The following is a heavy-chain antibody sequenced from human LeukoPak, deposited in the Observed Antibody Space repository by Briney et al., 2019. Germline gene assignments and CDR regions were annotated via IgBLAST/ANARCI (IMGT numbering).Heavy chain of an antibody. V-gene: IGHV3-48*03. CDR2: ISSCGSTI. J-gene: IGHJ4*02. CDR3: ARVGIAVAGKRYFDY. Sequence: GGSLRLSCAASGFTFSSYEMNWVRQAPGKGLEWVSYISSCGSTIYYADSVKGRFTISRDNAKNSLYLQMNSLRAEGTAVYYCARVGIAVAGKRYFDYWGQGNPVTVSS. CDR1: GFTFSSYE. D-gene: IGHD6-19*01.